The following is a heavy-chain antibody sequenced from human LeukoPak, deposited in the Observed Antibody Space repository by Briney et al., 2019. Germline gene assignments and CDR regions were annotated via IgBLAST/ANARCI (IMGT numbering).Heavy chain of an antibody. D-gene: IGHD5-24*01. V-gene: IGHV1-2*02. J-gene: IGHJ6*02. Sequence: ASVKVSCKASGYTFSGFYMHWVRQAPGQGLEWMGWINPNSGGTNYAQKFQGRVTMTRDTSISTAYMELSRLRSDDTAVYYCASPAKPFVTATPLDVWSQGTTVTVYS. CDR1: GYTFSGFY. CDR3: ASPAKPFVTATPLDV. CDR2: INPNSGGT.